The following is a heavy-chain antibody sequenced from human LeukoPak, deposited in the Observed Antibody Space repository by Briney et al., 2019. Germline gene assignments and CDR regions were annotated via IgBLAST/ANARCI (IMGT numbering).Heavy chain of an antibody. CDR3: ARAHRYSSSSYFDY. D-gene: IGHD6-6*01. CDR2: INWNGGST. CDR1: GFTFDDYG. Sequence: PGGSLRLSCAASGFTFDDYGMSWVRQALGKGLEWGSGINWNGGSTGYADSVKGQFTISRDNAKNSLYLQMNSLRAEDTALYYCARAHRYSSSSYFDYWGQGTLVTVSS. J-gene: IGHJ4*02. V-gene: IGHV3-20*04.